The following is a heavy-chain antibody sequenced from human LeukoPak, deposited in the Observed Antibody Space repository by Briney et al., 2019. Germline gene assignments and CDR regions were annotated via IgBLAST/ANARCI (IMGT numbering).Heavy chain of an antibody. V-gene: IGHV4-4*07. D-gene: IGHD4-17*01. J-gene: IGHJ5*02. CDR2: IYTSGST. CDR3: ARDIGGDDYGDYVWFDP. CDR1: GGSISIYY. Sequence: PSETLSLTCTVSGGSISIYYWSWIRQPAGKGLEWIGRIYTSGSTNYNPSLKSRVTMSVDTSKNQFSLKLSSVTAADTAVYYCARDIGGDDYGDYVWFDPWGQGTLVTVSS.